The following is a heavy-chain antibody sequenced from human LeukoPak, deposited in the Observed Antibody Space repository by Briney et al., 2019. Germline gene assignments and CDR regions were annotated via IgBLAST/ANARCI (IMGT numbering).Heavy chain of an antibody. CDR2: IDGGGTIT. J-gene: IGHJ4*02. CDR1: GFTFSDYY. Sequence: GGSLRLSCAASGFTFSDYYMSWIRQVPGKGLEWLSYIDGGGTITYYAAFEEGRFTISRDNAKNSVYLQMDSLRAEDTAVYYCARDRGYGSGYYFDNWGQGTLVTVSS. D-gene: IGHD3-3*01. CDR3: ARDRGYGSGYYFDN. V-gene: IGHV3-11*04.